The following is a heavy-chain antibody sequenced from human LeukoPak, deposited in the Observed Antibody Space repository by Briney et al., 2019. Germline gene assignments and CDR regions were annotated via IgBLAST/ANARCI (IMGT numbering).Heavy chain of an antibody. V-gene: IGHV3-9*02. D-gene: IGHD3-16*01. CDR3: TSDIQPGGADV. J-gene: IGHJ6*02. CDR2: IYWNNGVV. Sequence: GXXLRLSCTASRFTPDGHALHWVRQAPGEGLEWVAGIYWNNGVVDYADSVKGRFTISRDIAKRSVYLQMDSLRTEDTALYYCTSDIQPGGADVWGPGTTVTVSS. CDR1: RFTPDGHA.